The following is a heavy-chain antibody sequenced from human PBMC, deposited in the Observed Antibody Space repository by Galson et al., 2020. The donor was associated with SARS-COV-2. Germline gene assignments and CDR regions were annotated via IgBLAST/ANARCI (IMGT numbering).Heavy chain of an antibody. CDR2: ILYRGST. V-gene: IGHV4-59*02. Sequence: ETSETLSLTCTVSGGSVSGYYWSWIRQPPGRGLEWIGYILYRGSTNYNPSLKSRVTISVDTSKNQFSLKLSSVTAADTAVYYCARASSVAAPGRYFQHWGQGTLVTVSS. CDR3: ARASSVAAPGRYFQH. D-gene: IGHD6-13*01. J-gene: IGHJ1*01. CDR1: GGSVSGYY.